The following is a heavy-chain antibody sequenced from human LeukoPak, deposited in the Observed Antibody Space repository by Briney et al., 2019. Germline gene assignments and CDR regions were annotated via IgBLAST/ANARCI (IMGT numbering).Heavy chain of an antibody. Sequence: VGSLRLSCVASGFTFSSYWMSWVRQAPGKGLEWVANIKQDGSEKYYVDSVKGRFTISKDNAKNSLYLQMNSLRAEDTAVYYCARPRVGATTHDAFDIWGQGTMVTVSS. CDR1: GFTFSSYW. J-gene: IGHJ3*02. D-gene: IGHD1-26*01. CDR3: ARPRVGATTHDAFDI. CDR2: IKQDGSEK. V-gene: IGHV3-7*01.